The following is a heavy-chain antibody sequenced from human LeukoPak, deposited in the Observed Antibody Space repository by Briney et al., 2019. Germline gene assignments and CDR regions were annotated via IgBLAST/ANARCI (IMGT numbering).Heavy chain of an antibody. D-gene: IGHD3-10*01. J-gene: IGHJ5*02. CDR2: INPSGGST. CDR1: GYTFTSYY. V-gene: IGHV1-46*01. Sequence: ASVKVSCKASGYTFTSYYMHWVRQAPGQGLEWMGIINPSGGSTSYAQKFQGRVTMTRDMSTSTVYMELSSLRSEDTAVYYCARGRVLLWFGEPRNWFDPWGQGTLVTVSS. CDR3: ARGRVLLWFGEPRNWFDP.